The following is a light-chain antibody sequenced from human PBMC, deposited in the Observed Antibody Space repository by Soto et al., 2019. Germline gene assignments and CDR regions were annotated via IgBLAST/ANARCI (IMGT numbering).Light chain of an antibody. CDR3: QQYNSYYT. Sequence: DIQMTQSPSTLSGSVGDRVTITCRASQTISSWLAWYQQKPGKAPKLLIYKASTLKSGVPSRFSGSGSGTELXVNTRSLQNDDFATYYCQQYNSYYTFGQGTKVDIK. CDR1: QTISSW. J-gene: IGKJ1*01. V-gene: IGKV1-5*03. CDR2: KAS.